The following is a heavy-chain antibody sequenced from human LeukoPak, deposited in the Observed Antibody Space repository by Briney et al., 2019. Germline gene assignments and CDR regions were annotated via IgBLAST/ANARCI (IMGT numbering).Heavy chain of an antibody. CDR2: LSSSGSAF. D-gene: IGHD2-2*02. V-gene: IGHV3-48*03. CDR3: ARDYSRFYTGNWFDP. CDR1: GFTFRSYE. Sequence: PGGSLTLSCEDSGFTFRSYEMNWVRQAPGKGLEWIAYLSSSGSAFSYADSVKGRFTISRDNAKNSLYLQMNSLRAEDTAVYYCARDYSRFYTGNWFDPWGQGTLVTVSS. J-gene: IGHJ5*02.